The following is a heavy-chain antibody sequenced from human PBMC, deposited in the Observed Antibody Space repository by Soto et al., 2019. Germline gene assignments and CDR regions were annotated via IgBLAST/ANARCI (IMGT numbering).Heavy chain of an antibody. CDR1: GFSFTTYG. D-gene: IGHD2-2*01. V-gene: IGHV3-30*18. CDR2: ISYDGDNK. CDR3: AKDFCSSASCYGFYYYFYGMDV. J-gene: IGHJ6*02. Sequence: GGSLRLSCAASGFSFTTYGMHWVRQAPGKGLEWVGFISYDGDNKFYADSVKGRFTISRDNSKSTLYLQMNSLRTEDSTVYYCAKDFCSSASCYGFYYYFYGMDVWGQGTTVTVSS.